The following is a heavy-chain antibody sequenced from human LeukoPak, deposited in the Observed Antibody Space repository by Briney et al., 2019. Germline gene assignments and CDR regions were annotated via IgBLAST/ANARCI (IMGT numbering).Heavy chain of an antibody. D-gene: IGHD6-19*01. J-gene: IGHJ5*02. CDR1: GGSISSGGYS. V-gene: IGHV4-30-2*01. Sequence: PSQTLSLTCAVSGGSISSGGYSWSWIRQPPGKGLEWIRYIYHSGSTYYNPSLKSRVTISVDRSKNQFSLKLSSVTAADTAVYYCARDKGSQGSSGYSSGWFDHWGQGTLVTVSS. CDR2: IYHSGST. CDR3: ARDKGSQGSSGYSSGWFDH.